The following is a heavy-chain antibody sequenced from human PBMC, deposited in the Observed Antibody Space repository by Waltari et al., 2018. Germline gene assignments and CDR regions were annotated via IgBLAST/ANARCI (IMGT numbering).Heavy chain of an antibody. D-gene: IGHD3-10*01. V-gene: IGHV3-30-3*01. Sequence: QVQLVESGGGVVQPGRSLRLSCAASGFTFSSYAMHWVRQAPGKGLEWVAVRSYDGSNKYYADSVKGRCTISRDNSKNTLYLQMNSLRAEDTAVYYCAKRGSPDYWGQGTLVTVSS. CDR1: GFTFSSYA. J-gene: IGHJ4*02. CDR3: AKRGSPDY. CDR2: RSYDGSNK.